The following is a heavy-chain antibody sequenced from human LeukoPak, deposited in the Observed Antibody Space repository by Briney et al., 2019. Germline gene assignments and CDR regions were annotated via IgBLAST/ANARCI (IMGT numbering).Heavy chain of an antibody. V-gene: IGHV3-49*03. CDR1: GFTFGDDA. CDR3: SRGLHDYGDSNYYFDQ. J-gene: IGHJ4*02. CDR2: IRKKGYGETT. D-gene: IGHD4-17*01. Sequence: GRSLRLSCIASGFTFGDDAWSWFRQAPGKGLEFIAFIRKKGYGETTDYAASVRGRLTVSRDDAMSVAYLQMNSLQTEDTALYYCSRGLHDYGDSNYYFDQWGRGTLVIVSS.